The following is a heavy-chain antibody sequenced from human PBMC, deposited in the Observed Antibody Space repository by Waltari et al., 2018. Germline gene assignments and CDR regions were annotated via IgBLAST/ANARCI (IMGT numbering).Heavy chain of an antibody. J-gene: IGHJ4*02. Sequence: EVQLVESGGGLVQPGGSLRLSCAASGFTFSSYEMNWVRQAPGKGLEWVAYISSSGSTIYYADSVKGRFTISRDNAKNSLYLQMNSLRAEDTAVYYCARDTTIFGVVIRFDYWGQGTLVTVSS. CDR3: ARDTTIFGVVIRFDY. V-gene: IGHV3-48*03. CDR1: GFTFSSYE. D-gene: IGHD3-3*01. CDR2: ISSSGSTI.